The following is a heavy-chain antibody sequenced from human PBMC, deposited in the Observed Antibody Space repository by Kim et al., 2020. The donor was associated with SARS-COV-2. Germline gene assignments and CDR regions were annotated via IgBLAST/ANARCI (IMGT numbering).Heavy chain of an antibody. CDR1: GFTFSSYA. CDR3: VCYGSGSYEAHFDY. Sequence: GGSLRLSCAASGFTFSSYAMSWVRQAPGKGLEWVSAISGGGETSFYADSVRGRFTVSRDNSTNTLYLQMNSLRAGDTAVYYCVCYGSGSYEAHFDYWGQGTLVTVSS. CDR2: ISGGGETS. V-gene: IGHV3-23*01. D-gene: IGHD3-10*01. J-gene: IGHJ4*02.